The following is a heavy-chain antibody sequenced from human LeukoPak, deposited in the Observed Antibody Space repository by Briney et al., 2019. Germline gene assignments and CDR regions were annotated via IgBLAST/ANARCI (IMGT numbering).Heavy chain of an antibody. D-gene: IGHD6-19*01. Sequence: PGGSLRLSCAASGFTFSNYWMHWVRQAPGKGLVWVSRINSDGSSTRYADSVKGRFTISRDNAKNTLYLQMNSLRAEDTAVYHCARDGGYSSGWYDYWGQGTLVTVSS. V-gene: IGHV3-74*01. J-gene: IGHJ4*02. CDR2: INSDGSST. CDR1: GFTFSNYW. CDR3: ARDGGYSSGWYDY.